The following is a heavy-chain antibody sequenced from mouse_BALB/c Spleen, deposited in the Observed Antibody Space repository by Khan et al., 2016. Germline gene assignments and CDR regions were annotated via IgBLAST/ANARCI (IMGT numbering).Heavy chain of an antibody. CDR2: ITYSGST. D-gene: IGHD4-1*02. CDR1: GYSITSDYA. CDR3: ARYQLAVWYCDV. Sequence: EVQLQESGPGLVKPSQSLSLTCTVTGYSITSDYAWNWIRQFPGNKLEWMGYITYSGSTSYNPSLKSRISITRDTSKNQFFRQLNSVTTEDTATYDCARYQLAVWYCDVWGAGTTVTVSS. J-gene: IGHJ1*01. V-gene: IGHV3-2*02.